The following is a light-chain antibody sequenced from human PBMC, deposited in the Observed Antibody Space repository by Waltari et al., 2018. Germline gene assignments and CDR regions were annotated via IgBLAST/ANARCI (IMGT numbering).Light chain of an antibody. CDR3: QQSYSTPFT. CDR1: QRISSY. V-gene: IGKV1-39*01. Sequence: DIQMTQSPSSLSASVGDRVTITCRASQRISSYLNWYQQKPGKAPKLLSYAASSLQSGVPSRFSGSGSGTDFTLTISSLQPEDFATYYCQQSYSTPFTFGPGTKVDIK. J-gene: IGKJ3*01. CDR2: AAS.